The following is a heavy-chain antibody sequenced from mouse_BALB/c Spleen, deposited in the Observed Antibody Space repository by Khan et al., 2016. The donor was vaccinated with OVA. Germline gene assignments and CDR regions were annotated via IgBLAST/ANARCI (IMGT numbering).Heavy chain of an antibody. CDR2: ISGDSNTI. CDR3: STSYFYGYYFDY. Sequence: EVNLVESGGGLVQPGGSRKLSCAASGFTFNNYGMHWVRQAPEKGLEWVAYISGDSNTIYYVDSVKGRFTISRDNPKNTLFLQMTSLMSEDEASYYCSTSYFYGYYFDYWGPGTTLTVS. D-gene: IGHD1-1*01. J-gene: IGHJ2*01. V-gene: IGHV5-17*02. CDR1: GFTFNNYG.